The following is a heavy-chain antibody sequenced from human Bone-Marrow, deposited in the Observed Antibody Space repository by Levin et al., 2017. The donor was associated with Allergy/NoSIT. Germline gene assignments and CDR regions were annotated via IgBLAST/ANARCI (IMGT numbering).Heavy chain of an antibody. V-gene: IGHV4-30-4*01. CDR1: GDSIGTGDYY. D-gene: IGHD5-24*01. CDR2: IYYGGGI. CDR3: ARDLEMATNLRL. Sequence: SETLSLTCNVSGDSIGTGDYYWGWIRQPPGTGLEYIGYIYYGGGIYYHPSFKSRATISVGTSKNQFSLKLTSVTAADTAMYYCARDLEMATNLRLWGQGTLVTVSS. J-gene: IGHJ4*02.